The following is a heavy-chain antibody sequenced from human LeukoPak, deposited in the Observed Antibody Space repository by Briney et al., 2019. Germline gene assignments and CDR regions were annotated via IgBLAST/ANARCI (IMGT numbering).Heavy chain of an antibody. D-gene: IGHD6-19*01. CDR1: GFSFSDFC. V-gene: IGHV3-7*01. Sequence: GGSLRLSCAASGFSFSDFCMSWVRQAPGKGLEWVAFINHPGTEKYYVDSVDGRFTISRDNAKNSLYLQMNSLRAEDTAIYYCTRDWLDASLDYWGQGVLVTVSS. J-gene: IGHJ4*02. CDR2: INHPGTEK. CDR3: TRDWLDASLDY.